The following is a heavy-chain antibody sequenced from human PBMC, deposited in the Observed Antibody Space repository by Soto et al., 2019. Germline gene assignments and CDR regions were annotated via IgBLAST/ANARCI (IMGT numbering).Heavy chain of an antibody. V-gene: IGHV1-69*01. J-gene: IGHJ6*02. CDR3: ARGTLLRKAYYDLLTTREDYYYFYGMDV. CDR2: IIPIFGTT. CDR1: GGTFSSYA. D-gene: IGHD3-9*01. Sequence: QVQLVQSGAEVKKPGSSVKVSCKASGGTFSSYAVSWVRQAPGQGLEWMGGIIPIFGTTNYAQKFRGRVTITADESTSTAYIELSSLRSEDTAVYYCARGTLLRKAYYDLLTTREDYYYFYGMDVWGQGTTVTVSS.